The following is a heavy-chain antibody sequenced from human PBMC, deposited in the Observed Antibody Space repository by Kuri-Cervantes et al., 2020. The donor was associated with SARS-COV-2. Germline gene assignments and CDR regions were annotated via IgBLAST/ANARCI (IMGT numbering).Heavy chain of an antibody. CDR1: GGSISSYY. J-gene: IGHJ4*02. Sequence: SETLSLTCTVSGGSISSYYWSWIRQPPGKGLEWIGYIYYSGSTNYNPSLKSRVTISVDTSKNQFSLKLSSVTAADTAVYYCARANYYYDSSGWGCHFDYWGQGTLVTVSS. D-gene: IGHD3-22*01. CDR2: IYYSGST. V-gene: IGHV4-59*01. CDR3: ARANYYYDSSGWGCHFDY.